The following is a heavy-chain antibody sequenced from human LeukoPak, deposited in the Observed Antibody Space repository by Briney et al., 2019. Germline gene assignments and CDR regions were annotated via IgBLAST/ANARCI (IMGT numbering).Heavy chain of an antibody. J-gene: IGHJ4*02. CDR2: FSYNVHS. Sequence: SETLSLTCTVSGGSVSSSNYHWSWIRQPPGKGLEWVGFFSYNVHSDYNPSLNSRVTISVDTSKIQFSLMLSSVTAADTAIYYCARVSVAGTGPDYWGQGTQVTVSS. V-gene: IGHV4-61*01. CDR3: ARVSVAGTGPDY. D-gene: IGHD6-13*01. CDR1: GGSVSSSNYH.